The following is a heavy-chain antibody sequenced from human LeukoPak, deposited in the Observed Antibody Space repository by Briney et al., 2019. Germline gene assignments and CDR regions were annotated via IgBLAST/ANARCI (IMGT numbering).Heavy chain of an antibody. Sequence: SETLSLTCTVSGGSIRSYYWSWIRQPPGKGLEWIGYIYYTGSTNYNPSLKSRVTISLDTSKNQFSLKLNSVTAADTAVYYCARTKEYNWNYRYYFDFWGQGTLVTVSS. J-gene: IGHJ4*02. CDR2: IYYTGST. V-gene: IGHV4-59*01. CDR3: ARTKEYNWNYRYYFDF. CDR1: GGSIRSYY. D-gene: IGHD1-7*01.